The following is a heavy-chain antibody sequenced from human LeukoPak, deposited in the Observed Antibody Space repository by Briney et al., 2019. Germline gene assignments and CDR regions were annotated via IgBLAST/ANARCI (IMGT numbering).Heavy chain of an antibody. Sequence: PGGSLRLSCAASGFTFSSYSMNWVRQAPGKGLEWVSYIGSSSTYIYYADSVKGRFTISRDNAKNSLYLQMNSLRAEDTAVYYCARELYGMDVWGQGTTVTVSS. CDR2: IGSSSTYI. V-gene: IGHV3-21*01. CDR3: ARELYGMDV. J-gene: IGHJ6*02. CDR1: GFTFSSYS.